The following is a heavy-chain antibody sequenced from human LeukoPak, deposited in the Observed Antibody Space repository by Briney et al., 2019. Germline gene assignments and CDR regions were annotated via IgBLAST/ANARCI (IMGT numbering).Heavy chain of an antibody. V-gene: IGHV3-7*03. CDR2: IKQDGSEK. CDR3: ARGAAGQRGFDY. D-gene: IGHD6-13*01. Sequence: GGSLRVSCAASGFSFSAYWMTWVRQAPGKGLEWVANIKQDGSEKNYVDSVKGRFTISRDNAKNSLYLQMNSLRAEDTALYYCARGAAGQRGFDYWGQGTLVTVSS. CDR1: GFSFSAYW. J-gene: IGHJ4*02.